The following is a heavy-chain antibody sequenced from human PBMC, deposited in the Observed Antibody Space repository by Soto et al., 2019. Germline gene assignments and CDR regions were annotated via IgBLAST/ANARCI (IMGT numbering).Heavy chain of an antibody. V-gene: IGHV4-34*01. Sequence: QVHLQQWGAGLMKPSETLSLTCAVYGGSFSGYYRSWIRQPPGKGLEWIGEINHSGSTNYNPSLKSRVTISADTSTNQFSLKLSSVTAADTAVYYCASTNSIGAIFGVAPYYFNYWGQGTLVTVFS. J-gene: IGHJ4*02. D-gene: IGHD3-3*01. CDR3: ASTNSIGAIFGVAPYYFNY. CDR1: GGSFSGYY. CDR2: INHSGST.